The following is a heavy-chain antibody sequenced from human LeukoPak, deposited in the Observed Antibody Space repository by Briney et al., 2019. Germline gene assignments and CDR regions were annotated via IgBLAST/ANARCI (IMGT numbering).Heavy chain of an antibody. V-gene: IGHV4-59*01. CDR2: IYYSGST. Sequence: SETLSLTCSVSGGSISNYYWSWIRQPPGKGLEWIGYIYYSGSTNYNPSLKSRVTISVDTSKNQFSLKLSSVTAADTAVYYCAGYRGIYYSGGYTYWGQGTLVTVSS. CDR1: GGSISNYY. D-gene: IGHD1-26*01. J-gene: IGHJ4*02. CDR3: AGYRGIYYSGGYTY.